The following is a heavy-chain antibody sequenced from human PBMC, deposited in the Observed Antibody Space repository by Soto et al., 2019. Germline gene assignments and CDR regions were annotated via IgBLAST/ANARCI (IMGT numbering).Heavy chain of an antibody. J-gene: IGHJ4*02. Sequence: QVQLVQSGAEVETPGASVKVSCKASGYTFTCYFMHWVRQAPGQGLEWMGIINPSGGSTSYAQKFEGRVTMTMDTSTSTVYMELSSLRSEDTAVYYCAREDSGYSSTWYTHYWGQGTLVTVSS. D-gene: IGHD6-13*01. CDR2: INPSGGST. V-gene: IGHV1-46*01. CDR3: AREDSGYSSTWYTHY. CDR1: GYTFTCYF.